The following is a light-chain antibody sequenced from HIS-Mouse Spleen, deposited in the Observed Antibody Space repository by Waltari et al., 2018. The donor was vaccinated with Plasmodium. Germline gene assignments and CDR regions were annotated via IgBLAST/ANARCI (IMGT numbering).Light chain of an antibody. CDR1: QSVNSY. Sequence: EIVLTQSPATLSLSPGERATLSCRASQSVNSYLAWYQQKPGQAPRLLIYDASNRATGIPARFSGSGSGTDFTLTISSLEPEDFAVYYCQQRSNWPRVLTFGGGTKVEIK. J-gene: IGKJ4*01. CDR2: DAS. CDR3: QQRSNWPRVLT. V-gene: IGKV3-11*01.